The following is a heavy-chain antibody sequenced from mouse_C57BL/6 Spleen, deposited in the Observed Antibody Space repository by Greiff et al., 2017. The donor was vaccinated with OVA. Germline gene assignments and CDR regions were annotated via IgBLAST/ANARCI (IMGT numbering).Heavy chain of an antibody. CDR1: GYSITSGYY. J-gene: IGHJ3*01. V-gene: IGHV3-6*01. CDR2: ISYDGSN. D-gene: IGHD2-3*01. CDR3: AVGWPLCAY. Sequence: EVKLQESGPGLVKPSQSLSLTCSVTGYSITSGYYWNWIRQFPGNKLEWMGYISYDGSNNYNPSLKNRISITRDTSKNQFFLKLNSVTTEDTATYYCAVGWPLCAYWGQGTLVTVSA.